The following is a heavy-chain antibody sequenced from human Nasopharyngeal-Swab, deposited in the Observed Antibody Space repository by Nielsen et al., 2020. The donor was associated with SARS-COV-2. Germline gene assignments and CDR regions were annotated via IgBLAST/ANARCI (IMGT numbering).Heavy chain of an antibody. D-gene: IGHD5-18*01. V-gene: IGHV3-7*01. CDR2: IKYDGSES. CDR1: GFIFSDFW. CDR3: ARGRVAAAMASSDT. Sequence: SCTGSGFIFSDFWMTWVRPAPGKGLEWVGNIKYDGSESYHVDSVKGRFTISRDNARNSLILQMNSLRVEDSGLYYCARGRVAAAMASSDTWGQGTLVTVSS. J-gene: IGHJ4*02.